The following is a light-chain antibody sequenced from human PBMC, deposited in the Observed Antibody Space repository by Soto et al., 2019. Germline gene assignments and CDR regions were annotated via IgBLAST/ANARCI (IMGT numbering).Light chain of an antibody. V-gene: IGKV1-39*01. J-gene: IGKJ4*01. CDR3: QQTYSNFVS. Sequence: DIQRTPSPSSLSASVGDRLTITCRSSHTISTYLQWFHQKPGKAPNLLIYDAYSLQTGVTSRFSGSGSGTDFTITISSLKPEDFGNYYCQQTYSNFVSVGGGTQVEIK. CDR2: DAY. CDR1: HTISTY.